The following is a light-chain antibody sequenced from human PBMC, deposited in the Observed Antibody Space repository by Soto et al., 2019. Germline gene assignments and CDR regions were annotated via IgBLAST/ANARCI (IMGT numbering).Light chain of an antibody. J-gene: IGKJ1*01. Sequence: DIVMTQAPDSLAVSLGERATFNCKSSQSILYSSNNRNCLAWYQQKPGQPPKLLIYWASTRESGVPDRFSGSGSGTDFTLTISSLQAEDVAVYYCQQYYSTPTFGQGTKVEIK. V-gene: IGKV4-1*01. CDR2: WAS. CDR1: QSILYSSNNRNC. CDR3: QQYYSTPT.